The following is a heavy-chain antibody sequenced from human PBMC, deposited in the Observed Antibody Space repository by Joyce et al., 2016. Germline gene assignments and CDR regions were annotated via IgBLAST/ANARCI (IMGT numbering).Heavy chain of an antibody. CDR1: GYTFTSHG. J-gene: IGHJ4*02. D-gene: IGHD2-15*01. CDR2: VSTYNGNT. Sequence: QVQLVQSGAEVKKPGASVKVSCKASGYTFTSHGISWMRQAPGQGLGWMVGVSTYNGNTDYARNFQGSVTMTTDTTTSTAYMELRSLRSDDTAMYYCSRACAGRTCYSIYWGQGTLVTVSP. V-gene: IGHV1-18*01. CDR3: SRACAGRTCYSIY.